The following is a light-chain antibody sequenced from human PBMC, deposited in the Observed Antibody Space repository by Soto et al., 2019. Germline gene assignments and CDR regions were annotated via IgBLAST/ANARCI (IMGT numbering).Light chain of an antibody. Sequence: EIVLTQSPGTLSLSPGERATLSCRASQSVSSNYLAWYQQIPGQAPRLLIYGVSSRAAGIPDRFSGSGSGTDFTLTINRLEPEDFAVYYCQQYHNTPITFGQGTRQE. CDR3: QQYHNTPIT. CDR1: QSVSSNY. J-gene: IGKJ5*01. CDR2: GVS. V-gene: IGKV3-20*01.